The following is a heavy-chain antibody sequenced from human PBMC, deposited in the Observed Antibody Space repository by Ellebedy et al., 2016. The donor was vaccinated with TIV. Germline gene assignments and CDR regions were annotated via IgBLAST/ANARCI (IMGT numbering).Heavy chain of an antibody. D-gene: IGHD5-18*01. Sequence: GESLKISXAASGFTFSSYAMHWVRQAPGKGLEWVAVISYDGSNKYYADSVKGRFTISRDNSKNTLYLQMNSLRAEDTAVYYCARPPPGNIQLWLQYFDYWGQGTLVTVSS. CDR3: ARPPPGNIQLWLQYFDY. CDR2: ISYDGSNK. V-gene: IGHV3-30-3*01. J-gene: IGHJ4*02. CDR1: GFTFSSYA.